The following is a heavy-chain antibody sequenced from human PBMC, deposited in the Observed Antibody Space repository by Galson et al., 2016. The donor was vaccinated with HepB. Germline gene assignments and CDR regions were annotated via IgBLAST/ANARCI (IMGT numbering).Heavy chain of an antibody. J-gene: IGHJ6*04. CDR3: ARDTMSALDV. CDR1: GDSITGTYYY. D-gene: IGHD3-3*01. V-gene: IGHV4-61*02. CDR2: ADVLGGA. Sequence: TLSLTCDVSGDSITGTYYYWSWIRQPAGRGLEWIGRADVLGGANYSPSLKNRVTILVDPSKNLFSPKLTSVTAADTAVYYCARDTMSALDVWGKGTTVRVSA.